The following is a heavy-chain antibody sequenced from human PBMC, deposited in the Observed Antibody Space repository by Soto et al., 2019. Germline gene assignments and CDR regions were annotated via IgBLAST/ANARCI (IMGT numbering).Heavy chain of an antibody. CDR2: INPNSGDT. Sequence: ASVKVSCKASGYTFTDYFMHWVRQAPGQGLEWMGWINPNSGDTNYAQKFRGSVTMTRDTSISTAYLELSSLRSDDTAVYFCARVLATVTTWALGYWGQGTLVTVSS. CDR3: ARVLATVTTWALGY. CDR1: GYTFTDYF. J-gene: IGHJ4*02. D-gene: IGHD4-4*01. V-gene: IGHV1-2*02.